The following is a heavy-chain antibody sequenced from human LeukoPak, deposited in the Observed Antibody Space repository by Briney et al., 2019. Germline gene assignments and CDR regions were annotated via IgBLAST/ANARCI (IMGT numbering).Heavy chain of an antibody. CDR1: GYTFTSYY. J-gene: IGHJ6*02. CDR2: INPSGGDT. V-gene: IGHV1-46*01. D-gene: IGHD2-2*01. Sequence: ASVKVSCKPSGYTFTSYYMHWVRQAPGQGLEWMGIINPSGGDTSYAQKFQGRVTTIRDTSTSTVYMEVVSLRSEDTAVYYCARGCRVVPGVHNVGMTSYYNGLDVWGQGTTVTVSS. CDR3: ARGCRVVPGVHNVGMTSYYNGLDV.